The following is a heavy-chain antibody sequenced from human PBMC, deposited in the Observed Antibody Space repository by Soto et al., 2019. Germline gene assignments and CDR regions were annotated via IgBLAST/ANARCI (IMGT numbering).Heavy chain of an antibody. D-gene: IGHD6-19*01. CDR1: GYTFTGYY. Sequence: SVKVSCKASGYTFTGYYMHWVRQAPGQGLEWMGWINPNSGGTNYAQKFQGRVTMTRDTSISTAYMELSRLRSDDTAVYYCARDLLGSGWNWFDPWGQGTLVTVSS. CDR2: INPNSGGT. J-gene: IGHJ5*02. V-gene: IGHV1-2*02. CDR3: ARDLLGSGWNWFDP.